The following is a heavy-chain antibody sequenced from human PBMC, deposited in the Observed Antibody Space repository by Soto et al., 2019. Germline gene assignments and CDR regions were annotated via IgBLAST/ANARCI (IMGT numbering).Heavy chain of an antibody. J-gene: IGHJ4*02. V-gene: IGHV3-49*03. Sequence: GGSLRLSCTGSGFNVGDYAMGWFRQAPGRGLEWVSFIRRKDYGGTTEYAASVKGRFTISKDDSNNIAYLQMNSLRTEDTAVYYCTRRDSGNYFYFDFWGQGSLITVSS. D-gene: IGHD1-26*01. CDR3: TRRDSGNYFYFDF. CDR2: IRRKDYGGTT. CDR1: GFNVGDYA.